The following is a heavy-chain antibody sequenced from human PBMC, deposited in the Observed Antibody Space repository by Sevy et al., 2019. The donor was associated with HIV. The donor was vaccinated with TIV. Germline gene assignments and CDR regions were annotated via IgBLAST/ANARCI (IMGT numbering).Heavy chain of an antibody. CDR1: GFTFSSYS. Sequence: GGSLRLSCAASGFTFSSYSMNWVRQAPGKGLEWVSYISSSSSTIYYADSVKGRFTISRDNAKNSLYLQMNSLRAEDTAVYYCARDQKGGYRGYGGEFDYWGQGTLVTVSS. J-gene: IGHJ4*02. D-gene: IGHD5-12*01. CDR2: ISSSSSTI. CDR3: ARDQKGGYRGYGGEFDY. V-gene: IGHV3-48*01.